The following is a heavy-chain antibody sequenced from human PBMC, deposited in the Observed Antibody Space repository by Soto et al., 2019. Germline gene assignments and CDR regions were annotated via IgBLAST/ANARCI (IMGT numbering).Heavy chain of an antibody. D-gene: IGHD2-8*01. V-gene: IGHV3-23*01. J-gene: IGHJ4*02. Sequence: EVQLLESGGGLVQPGGSLRLSCAASGFIFSSYAMTWVRQAPGKGLEWVSSISGSGGSTYSADSVKGRFTISRDNSKNTLYLQMNSLRAEDTAGDYCAKGLCPNGICYFDYWGQGTLGTVSS. CDR1: GFIFSSYA. CDR3: AKGLCPNGICYFDY. CDR2: ISGSGGST.